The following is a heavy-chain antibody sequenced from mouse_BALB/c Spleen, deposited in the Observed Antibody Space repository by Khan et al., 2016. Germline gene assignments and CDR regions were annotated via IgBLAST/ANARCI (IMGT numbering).Heavy chain of an antibody. CDR1: GFNIKDTD. Sequence: VQLKQSGAELVKPGASVKLSCTASGFNIKDTDISWVKQRPEEGLEWIGRIEPANGNTKYDPKFQGKATITADTSSNTAYLQLSSLTFEDTAVYYCSRSPYGYWFSCWGQGNLVTVSA. CDR3: SRSPYGYWFSC. J-gene: IGHJ3*01. V-gene: IGHV14-3*02. D-gene: IGHD2-2*01. CDR2: IEPANGNT.